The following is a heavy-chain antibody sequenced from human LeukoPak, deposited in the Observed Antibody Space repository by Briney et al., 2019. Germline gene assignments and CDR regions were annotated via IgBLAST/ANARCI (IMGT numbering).Heavy chain of an antibody. CDR3: ARGLSGSYYLTYYYYMDV. D-gene: IGHD3-10*01. V-gene: IGHV4-34*01. CDR1: GGSFSGYY. CDR2: INYSGST. J-gene: IGHJ6*03. Sequence: SETLSLTCAVYGGSFSGYYWSWIRQPPGKGLEWIGEINYSGSTNYNPSLKSRVTISVDTSKNQFSLKLSSVTAAVTAVYYCARGLSGSYYLTYYYYMDVWGKGTTVTVSS.